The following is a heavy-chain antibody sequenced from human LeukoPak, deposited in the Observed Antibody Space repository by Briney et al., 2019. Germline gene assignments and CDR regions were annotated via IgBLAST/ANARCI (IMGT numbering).Heavy chain of an antibody. J-gene: IGHJ6*03. CDR3: ARDGVATISRGLYYYYYYMDV. Sequence: ASVKVSCKASGYTFTGYYMHWVRQAPGQGLEWMGWINPNSGGTNYAQKFQGRVTMTRDTSISTAYMELSRLRSDDTAVYYCARDGVATISRGLYYYYYYMDVWGKGTTVTISS. CDR1: GYTFTGYY. CDR2: INPNSGGT. D-gene: IGHD5-12*01. V-gene: IGHV1-2*02.